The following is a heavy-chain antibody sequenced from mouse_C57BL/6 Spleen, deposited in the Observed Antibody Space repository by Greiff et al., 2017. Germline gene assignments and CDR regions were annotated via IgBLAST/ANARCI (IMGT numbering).Heavy chain of an antibody. CDR1: GYTFTSYW. CDR2: IDPSDSYT. D-gene: IGHD2-2*01. CDR3: ARRNGYDDYAMDY. J-gene: IGHJ4*01. V-gene: IGHV1-69*01. Sequence: QVQLQQPGAELVMPGASVKLSCKASGYTFTSYWMHWVKQRPGQGLEWIGEIDPSDSYTNYNQKFKGKSTLTVDKSSSTAHMQLSSLTSEDSAVYYCARRNGYDDYAMDYWGQGTSVTVSS.